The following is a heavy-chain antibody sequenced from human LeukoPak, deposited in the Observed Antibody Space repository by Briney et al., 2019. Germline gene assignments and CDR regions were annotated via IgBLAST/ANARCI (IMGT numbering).Heavy chain of an antibody. CDR2: ISGSGGSI. Sequence: GGSLRLSCAASGFTFISYAMSCVRQAPGKGLEWVSAISGSGGSIYYADSVKGRFTVSRDNSKNTLYLQMNTLRAEDTAVYYCAKDEDARPMYFQDWGQGTLVTVSS. CDR3: AKDEDARPMYFQD. J-gene: IGHJ1*01. CDR1: GFTFISYA. D-gene: IGHD3-10*02. V-gene: IGHV3-23*01.